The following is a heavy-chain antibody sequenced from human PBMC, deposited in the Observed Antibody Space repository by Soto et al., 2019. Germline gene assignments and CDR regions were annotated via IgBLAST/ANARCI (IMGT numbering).Heavy chain of an antibody. V-gene: IGHV1-8*01. CDR3: AKNPQKPGAFGF. Sequence: ASVKVSCKTSGYTFTSYDINWVRQAAGQGLEWMGWMNPNNGNTGYAQKFQGRVTMTRDTSISTAYLELSSLRSEDTAVYYCAKNPQKPGAFGFWGKGPLVPVPS. D-gene: IGHD3-16*01. CDR1: GYTFTSYD. J-gene: IGHJ4*02. CDR2: MNPNNGNT.